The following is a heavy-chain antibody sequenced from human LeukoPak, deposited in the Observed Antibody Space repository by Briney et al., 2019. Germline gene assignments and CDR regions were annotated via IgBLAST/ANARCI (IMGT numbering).Heavy chain of an antibody. Sequence: PGGSLRLSCAASGFTFSSYSMNWVRQAPGKGREWVSYISSSSNNIYYADCVKGRFTISRDNAKNSLYLQMNSLRAEDTALYYCAREANSSGCPDYWGQGTLVTVSS. V-gene: IGHV3-48*04. CDR2: ISSSSNNI. CDR3: AREANSSGCPDY. D-gene: IGHD6-19*01. CDR1: GFTFSSYS. J-gene: IGHJ4*02.